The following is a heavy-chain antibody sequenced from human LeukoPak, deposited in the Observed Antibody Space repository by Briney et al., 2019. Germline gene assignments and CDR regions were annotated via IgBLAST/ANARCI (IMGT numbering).Heavy chain of an antibody. CDR3: ARDYTPTYGGDY. CDR2: INPNSGGT. Sequence: GASVKVSCKASGYTFTGYYIHWVRQAPGHGLEWMGWINPNSGGTNYAQKFQGRVTMTRDTSIRTAYMELSRLRSDDTAVYYCARDYTPTYGGDYWGQGTLVTVSS. CDR1: GYTFTGYY. J-gene: IGHJ4*02. D-gene: IGHD3-16*01. V-gene: IGHV1-2*02.